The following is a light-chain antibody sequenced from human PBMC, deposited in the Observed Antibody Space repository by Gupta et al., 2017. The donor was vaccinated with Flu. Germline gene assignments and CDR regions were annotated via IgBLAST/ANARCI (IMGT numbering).Light chain of an antibody. V-gene: IGKV3-20*01. CDR3: QQDSSFPST. CDR1: VSSSW. CDR2: GAS. Sequence: VSSSWLAWYQQKPGQAPSLLIYGASSMPTGVPYRFSGSGSGTDFSLTISRMEPEDFAMYYCQQDSSFPSTFGGGTKVEIK. J-gene: IGKJ4*01.